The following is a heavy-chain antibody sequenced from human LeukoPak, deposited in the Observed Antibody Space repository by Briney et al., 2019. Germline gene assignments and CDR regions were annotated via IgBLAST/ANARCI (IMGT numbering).Heavy chain of an antibody. CDR1: GGTFSSYG. CDR3: GRGARPPHYYYYMDV. V-gene: IGHV1-69*10. CDR2: IIPILGTA. D-gene: IGHD5-12*01. Sequence: VASVKVSCKASGGTFSSYGIIWVRQAPGQGLEWMGGIIPILGTANYAQKFQGRVTISADKSTSTAYMELSSLRSEDTAVYYCGRGARPPHYYYYMDVWGKGTTVTVSS. J-gene: IGHJ6*03.